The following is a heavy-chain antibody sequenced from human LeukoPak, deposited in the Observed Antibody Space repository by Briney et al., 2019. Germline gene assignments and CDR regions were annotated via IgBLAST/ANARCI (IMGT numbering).Heavy chain of an antibody. J-gene: IGHJ3*02. Sequence: GGSLRLSCVVSGFTYSRYWMTWFRQAPGKGLEWVANIKQDGSQKNYVDPVKGRFTISRDNAKKSLYLQMNSLRGEDTAVYFCARGGTYDIWGQGTRVTVSS. CDR3: ARGGTYDI. V-gene: IGHV3-7*01. CDR1: GFTYSRYW. CDR2: IKQDGSQK.